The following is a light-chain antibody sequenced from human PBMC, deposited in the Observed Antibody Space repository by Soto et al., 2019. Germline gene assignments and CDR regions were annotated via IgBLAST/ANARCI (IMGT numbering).Light chain of an antibody. CDR1: SSDVGADNY. CDR3: SSYTSRSTPYV. J-gene: IGLJ1*01. CDR2: DVS. V-gene: IGLV2-14*01. Sequence: QSVLTQPASVSGSPGQSITISCTGTSSDVGADNYVSWYQQPPGKAPKLMIYDVSNRPSGISNRFSGYKSGNTASLTISGLQADDEADYYCSSYTSRSTPYVFGTGTKLTVL.